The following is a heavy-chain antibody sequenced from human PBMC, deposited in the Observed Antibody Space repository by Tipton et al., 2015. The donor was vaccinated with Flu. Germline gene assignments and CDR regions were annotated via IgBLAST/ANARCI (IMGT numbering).Heavy chain of an antibody. CDR2: VLYGGIT. CDR3: ARDSSGWYLFAY. CDR1: GGSMRSYY. J-gene: IGHJ4*02. Sequence: TLSLTCTVSGGSMRSYYWSWIRQSPGTGLEWIGYVLYGGITNYNPSLKSRVTISMDTSKNQYSLKLTSVTAADTAVYYCARDSSGWYLFAYWGQGTQVNVSS. V-gene: IGHV4-59*01. D-gene: IGHD6-19*01.